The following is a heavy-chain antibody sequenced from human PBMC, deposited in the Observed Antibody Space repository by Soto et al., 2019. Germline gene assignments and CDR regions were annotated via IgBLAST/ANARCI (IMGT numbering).Heavy chain of an antibody. CDR1: GGSVSSGSYY. V-gene: IGHV4-61*01. D-gene: IGHD6-6*01. Sequence: LSLTCTVPGGSVSSGSYYWSWIRQPPGKGLEWIGYIYYSGSTNYNPSLKSRVTISVDTSKNQFSLKLSSVTAAGTAVYYCASYSSSSDSIDYWGQGTLVTVSS. J-gene: IGHJ4*02. CDR3: ASYSSSSDSIDY. CDR2: IYYSGST.